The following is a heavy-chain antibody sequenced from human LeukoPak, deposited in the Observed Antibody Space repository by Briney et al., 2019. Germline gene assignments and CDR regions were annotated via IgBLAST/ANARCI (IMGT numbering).Heavy chain of an antibody. J-gene: IGHJ4*02. V-gene: IGHV3-21*05. D-gene: IGHD3-10*01. CDR3: ARGFGLSERTFDY. CDR1: GFTFSSYA. Sequence: GGSLRLSCATSGFTFSSYAMSWVRQAPGKGLEWVSGIVGSGDDTYYADSVKGRFTISTDNAKNSLSLQMNSLRAEDTAVYYCARGFGLSERTFDYWGQGTLVTVSS. CDR2: IVGSGDDT.